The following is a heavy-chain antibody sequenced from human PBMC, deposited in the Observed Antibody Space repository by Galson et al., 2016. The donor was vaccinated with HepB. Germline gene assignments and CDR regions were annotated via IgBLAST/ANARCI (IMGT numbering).Heavy chain of an antibody. V-gene: IGHV4-30-2*01. CDR1: GGSISSGDSS. CDR2: IYHSGST. CDR3: ARVAWKHDSSGSVDY. D-gene: IGHD3-22*01. J-gene: IGHJ4*02. Sequence: TLSLTCAVSGGSISSGDSSWSWIRQPPGKGLEWIGYIYHSGSTYYNSSLKSRVTISLYLSKNQFSLKLTSVTAADTAVYYCARVAWKHDSSGSVDYWGQGTLVTVSS.